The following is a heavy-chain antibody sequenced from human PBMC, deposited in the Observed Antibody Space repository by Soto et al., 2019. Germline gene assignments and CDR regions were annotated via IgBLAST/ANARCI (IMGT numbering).Heavy chain of an antibody. V-gene: IGHV1-46*01. Sequence: ASVKVSCKASGYTFTSYYMHWVRQAPGQGLEWMGIINPSGGSTSYAQKFQGRVTMTRDTSTSTVYMELSSLRSEDTAVYSCARGVTMVRGGIPHLDYWGQGILVTVSS. CDR3: ARGVTMVRGGIPHLDY. CDR1: GYTFTSYY. J-gene: IGHJ4*02. D-gene: IGHD3-10*01. CDR2: INPSGGST.